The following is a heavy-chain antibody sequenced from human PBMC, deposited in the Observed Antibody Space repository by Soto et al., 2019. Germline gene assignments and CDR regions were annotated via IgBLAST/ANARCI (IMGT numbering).Heavy chain of an antibody. Sequence: EVQLVESGGGLVQPGGSLRLSCAASGFTFSDYWMHWVRQVPGKGLEWVSRINSDGSSTSYAGSVKGRFTISRDNAKNTLYLQMNSLRAEDTAVYYCVRTSLVVAAATREDYWGQGTLVTVSS. D-gene: IGHD2-15*01. CDR1: GFTFSDYW. CDR2: INSDGSST. CDR3: VRTSLVVAAATREDY. V-gene: IGHV3-74*01. J-gene: IGHJ4*02.